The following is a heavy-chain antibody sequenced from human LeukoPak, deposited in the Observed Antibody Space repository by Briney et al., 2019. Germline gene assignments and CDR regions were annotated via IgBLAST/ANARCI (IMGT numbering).Heavy chain of an antibody. CDR1: GFTFSSYA. CDR3: ARDGQIFGVVNWFDP. V-gene: IGHV3-30-3*01. J-gene: IGHJ5*02. CDR2: ISYDGSNK. D-gene: IGHD3-3*01. Sequence: PGGSLRLSCAASGFTFSSYAMHWVRQAPGRGLEWVAVISYDGSNKYYADSVKGRFTISRDNSKNTLYLQMNSLRAEDTAVYYCARDGQIFGVVNWFDPWGQGTLVTVSS.